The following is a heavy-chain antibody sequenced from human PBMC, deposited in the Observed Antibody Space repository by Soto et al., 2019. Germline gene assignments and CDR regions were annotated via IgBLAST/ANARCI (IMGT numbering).Heavy chain of an antibody. D-gene: IGHD2-15*01. J-gene: IGHJ4*02. Sequence: QVQLVESGGGVVQPGRCLRLSCAASGFTFSNYGMHWIRQAPGKGLEWVAFIAYDGSNKYYADSVKDRFTISRHNSKYTLYVEMKSLRAEDTAVYFCTKQGCSGGSCFDSWGQGTLVTVSS. CDR2: IAYDGSNK. V-gene: IGHV3-30*18. CDR3: TKQGCSGGSCFDS. CDR1: GFTFSNYG.